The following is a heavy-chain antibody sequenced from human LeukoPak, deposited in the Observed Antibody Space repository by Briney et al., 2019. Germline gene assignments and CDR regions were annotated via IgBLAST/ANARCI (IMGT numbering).Heavy chain of an antibody. CDR2: FYKGDST. V-gene: IGHV3-53*01. CDR3: AREVVSSPSYFDS. Sequence: PGGSLRLSCAASGFSVSNSYMYWVRQAPGKGLEWVSFFYKGDSTYYAESVRGRFTISRDNSKNTLYLLMNSLIPEDTAVCYCAREVVSSPSYFDSWGQGTLVTVSS. CDR1: GFSVSNSY. D-gene: IGHD2-15*01. J-gene: IGHJ4*02.